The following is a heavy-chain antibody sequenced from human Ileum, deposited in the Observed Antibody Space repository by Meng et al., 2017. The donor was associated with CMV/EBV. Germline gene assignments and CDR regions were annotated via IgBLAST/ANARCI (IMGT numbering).Heavy chain of an antibody. CDR3: ARADDSSGDCFDY. CDR2: IYTHGST. J-gene: IGHJ4*02. V-gene: IGHV4-4*07. CDR1: GCSISSYE. Sequence: LKEAGPSLVNASDTLSLTCTVSGCSISSYEGSGIRQPDRKGMELIGRIYTHGSTNYNPSPNSRVTMSVDTYKNQFSLKLRSVTAADTAVYYCARADDSSGDCFDYWGQGTLVTVSS. D-gene: IGHD3-22*01.